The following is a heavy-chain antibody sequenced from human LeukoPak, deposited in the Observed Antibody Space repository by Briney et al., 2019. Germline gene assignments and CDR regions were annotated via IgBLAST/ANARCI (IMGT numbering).Heavy chain of an antibody. D-gene: IGHD6-19*01. CDR3: ARAGHSSGWWVRGGFDY. Sequence: SETLSLTCTVSGGSISSSSYYWSWIRQPPGKGLEWIGYIYYSGSTNYNPSLKSRVTISVDTSKNQFSLKLSSVTAADTAVYYCARAGHSSGWWVRGGFDYWGQGTLVTVSS. J-gene: IGHJ4*02. CDR1: GGSISSSSYY. V-gene: IGHV4-61*01. CDR2: IYYSGST.